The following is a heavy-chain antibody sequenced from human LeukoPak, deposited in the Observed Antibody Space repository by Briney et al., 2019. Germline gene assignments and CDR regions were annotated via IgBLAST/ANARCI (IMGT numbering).Heavy chain of an antibody. J-gene: IGHJ4*02. CDR1: GGSISSYY. D-gene: IGHD1-26*01. CDR3: ARPSGSSEFDY. V-gene: IGHV4-59*01. Sequence: PSETLSLTCTVSGGSISSYYWSWIRQPPGKGLEWIGYIYYSGSTNYKPSLKSRVTISVDTSKNQFSLKLSSVTAADTAVYYCARPSGSSEFDYWGQGTLVTVSS. CDR2: IYYSGST.